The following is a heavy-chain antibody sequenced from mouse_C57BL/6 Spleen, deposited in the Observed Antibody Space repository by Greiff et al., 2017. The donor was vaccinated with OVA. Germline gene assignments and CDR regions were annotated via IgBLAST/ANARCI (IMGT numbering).Heavy chain of an antibody. Sequence: EVHLVESGGDLVKPGGSLKLSCAASGFTFSSYGMSWVRQTPDKRLEWVATISSGGSYTYYPDSVKGRFTISRDNAKNTLYLQMSSLKSEDTAMYYCARHEATVDYFDYWGQGTTLTVSS. V-gene: IGHV5-6*01. D-gene: IGHD1-1*01. CDR2: ISSGGSYT. CDR1: GFTFSSYG. CDR3: ARHEATVDYFDY. J-gene: IGHJ2*01.